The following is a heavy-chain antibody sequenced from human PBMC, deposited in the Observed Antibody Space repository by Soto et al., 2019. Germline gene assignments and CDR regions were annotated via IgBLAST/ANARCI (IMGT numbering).Heavy chain of an antibody. CDR1: GGSISSSNW. Sequence: PSETLSLTCAVSGGSISSSNWWSWVRQPPGKGLEWIGEIYHSGSTNYNPSLKSRVTISVNTSKNQFSLKLSSVTAADTAVYYCARVFGDHVRYFDYWGQGTLVTVSS. J-gene: IGHJ4*02. CDR3: ARVFGDHVRYFDY. V-gene: IGHV4-4*02. CDR2: IYHSGST. D-gene: IGHD2-21*02.